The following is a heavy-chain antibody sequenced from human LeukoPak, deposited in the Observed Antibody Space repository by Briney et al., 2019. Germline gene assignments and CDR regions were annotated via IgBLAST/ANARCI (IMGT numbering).Heavy chain of an antibody. J-gene: IGHJ3*02. CDR1: GFTVSSNY. V-gene: IGHV3-53*01. Sequence: GGSLRLSCAASGFTVSSNYMSWVRQAPGKGLEWVSVIYSGGSTYYADSVKGRFTISRDNSKNTLYLQMNSQRAEDTAVYYCASPYGGNSIAFDIWGQGTMVTVSS. CDR2: IYSGGST. D-gene: IGHD4-23*01. CDR3: ASPYGGNSIAFDI.